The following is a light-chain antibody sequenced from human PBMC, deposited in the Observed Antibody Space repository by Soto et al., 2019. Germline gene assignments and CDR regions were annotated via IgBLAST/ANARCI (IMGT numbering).Light chain of an antibody. CDR3: QQYGSSFVT. J-gene: IGKJ1*01. CDR2: GAS. CDR1: QSVSSSY. Sequence: EIVLMQSPGTLSLSPGGRATLSCRASQSVSSSYLAWYQQKPGQAPRLLIYGASSRATGIPDRFSGSGSGTDFTLTISRLEPEDFAVYYCQQYGSSFVTFGQGTKVEIK. V-gene: IGKV3-20*01.